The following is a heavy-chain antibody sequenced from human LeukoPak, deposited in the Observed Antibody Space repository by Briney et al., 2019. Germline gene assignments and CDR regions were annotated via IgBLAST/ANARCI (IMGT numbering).Heavy chain of an antibody. CDR1: GYTFTSYG. CDR3: ARGYCSSTSCYDNWLDP. J-gene: IGHJ5*02. Sequence: ASVKVSCKASGYTFTSYGISWVRQAPGQVLEWMGWISAYNGNTNYAQKLQGRVTMTTDTSTSTAYMELRSLRSDDTAVYYCARGYCSSTSCYDNWLDPWGQGTLVTVSS. D-gene: IGHD2-2*01. V-gene: IGHV1-18*04. CDR2: ISAYNGNT.